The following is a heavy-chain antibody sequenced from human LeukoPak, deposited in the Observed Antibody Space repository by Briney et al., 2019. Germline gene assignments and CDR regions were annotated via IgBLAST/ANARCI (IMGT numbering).Heavy chain of an antibody. D-gene: IGHD6-19*01. CDR1: GGSFSGYY. CDR3: ARSGSGWYYYYYYMDV. CDR2: INHSGST. Sequence: SETLSLTCAVYGGSFSGYYWSWIRQPPGKGLEWIGEINHSGSTNYNPSLKSRVTISVDTSKNQFSLKLSSVTAADTAVYYCARSGSGWYYYYYYMDVWGKGTTVTVSS. V-gene: IGHV4-34*01. J-gene: IGHJ6*03.